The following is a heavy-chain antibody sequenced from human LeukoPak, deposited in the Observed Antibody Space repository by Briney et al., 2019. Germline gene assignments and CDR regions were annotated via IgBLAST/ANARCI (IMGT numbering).Heavy chain of an antibody. Sequence: GASVKVSCKASGYTFTGYYMHWVRQAPGQGLEWMGWINPNSGGTNYAQKFQGRVTMTRDTSISTAYMELSRLRSDDTAVYYCARTIFGVVTHSKGWFDPRGQGTLVTVSS. V-gene: IGHV1-2*02. J-gene: IGHJ5*02. CDR3: ARTIFGVVTHSKGWFDP. CDR1: GYTFTGYY. D-gene: IGHD3-3*01. CDR2: INPNSGGT.